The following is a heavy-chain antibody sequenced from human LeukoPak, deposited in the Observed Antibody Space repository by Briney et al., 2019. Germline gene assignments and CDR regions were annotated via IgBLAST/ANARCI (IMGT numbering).Heavy chain of an antibody. D-gene: IGHD2-15*01. Sequence: GGSLRLSCAASGFTFSSYSMNWVRQAPGKGLEWVSSIISSSTYIYYADSVRGRFTISRDNAKNSLSLQMHSLRAEDTAVYYCVRDNPRCCGVVPVNIDDFWGQGTLVTVSS. J-gene: IGHJ4*02. CDR1: GFTFSSYS. V-gene: IGHV3-21*01. CDR2: IISSSTYI. CDR3: VRDNPRCCGVVPVNIDDF.